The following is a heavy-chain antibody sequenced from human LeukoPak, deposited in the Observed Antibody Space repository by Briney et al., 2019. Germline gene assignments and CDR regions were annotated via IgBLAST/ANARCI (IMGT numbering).Heavy chain of an antibody. J-gene: IGHJ6*03. V-gene: IGHV4-30-4*07. CDR1: GGSISSGGYS. D-gene: IGHD3-9*01. CDR2: IYYSGST. Sequence: SETLSLTCIVSGGSISSGGYSWSWIRQPPGKGLEWIGYIYYSGSTYYNPSLKSRVTISVDKSKNQFSLKLSSVTAADTAVYYCARGTFQLKGYPTGHYYYYYMDVWGKGTTVTVSS. CDR3: ARGTFQLKGYPTGHYYYYYMDV.